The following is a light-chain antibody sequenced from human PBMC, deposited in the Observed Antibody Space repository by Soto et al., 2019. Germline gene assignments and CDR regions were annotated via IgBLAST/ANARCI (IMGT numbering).Light chain of an antibody. Sequence: DIQMTQSPSTLSASVGDRVTITYRASQSISTWLAWYQQKPWKAPKLLIYKASSLEGGVPSRFSGSGSGTEFNITVSSLQPDDFATYYCQQYNTYPLTFGGGTKVDIK. J-gene: IGKJ4*01. CDR1: QSISTW. V-gene: IGKV1-5*03. CDR2: KAS. CDR3: QQYNTYPLT.